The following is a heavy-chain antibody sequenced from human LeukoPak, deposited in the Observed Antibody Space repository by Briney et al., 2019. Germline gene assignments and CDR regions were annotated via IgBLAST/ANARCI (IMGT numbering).Heavy chain of an antibody. J-gene: IGHJ3*02. CDR3: ARDPSQTGTLPSDI. CDR1: GFTFSSYG. Sequence: GGSLRLSCAASGFTFSSYGMHWVRQAPGKGLEWVAVIWYDGSNKYYADSVKGRFTISRDNSKNTLYLQMNNLRAEDTAVYYCARDPSQTGTLPSDIWGQGTMVTVSS. D-gene: IGHD1-1*01. CDR2: IWYDGSNK. V-gene: IGHV3-33*01.